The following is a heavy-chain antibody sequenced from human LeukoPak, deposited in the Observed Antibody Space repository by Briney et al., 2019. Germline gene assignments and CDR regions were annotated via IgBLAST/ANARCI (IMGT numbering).Heavy chain of an antibody. D-gene: IGHD6-19*01. Sequence: GGSLRLSCAASGFTFTNYAMTWVRQAPGKGLEWVSTISDSDISTYYADSVKGRFTISRDNSKNTLYLQMNSLRAEDTAVYYCAKGGYSSGRYYFDYWGQGTLVTVSS. CDR1: GFTFTNYA. CDR3: AKGGYSSGRYYFDY. CDR2: ISDSDIST. V-gene: IGHV3-23*01. J-gene: IGHJ4*02.